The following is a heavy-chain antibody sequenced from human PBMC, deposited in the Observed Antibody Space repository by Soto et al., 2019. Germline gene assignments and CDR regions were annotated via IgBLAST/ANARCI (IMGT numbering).Heavy chain of an antibody. V-gene: IGHV1-18*01. J-gene: IGHJ6*02. D-gene: IGHD5-12*01. CDR1: GYTFTSYG. CDR2: ISAYNGNT. CDR3: ARENVEMATIVVAYYYYGMDV. Sequence: ASVKVSCKASGYTFTSYGISWLRQAPGQGLEWMGWISAYNGNTNYAQKLQGRVTMTTDTSTSTAYMELRSLRSDDTAVYYCARENVEMATIVVAYYYYGMDVWGQRTTVTVSS.